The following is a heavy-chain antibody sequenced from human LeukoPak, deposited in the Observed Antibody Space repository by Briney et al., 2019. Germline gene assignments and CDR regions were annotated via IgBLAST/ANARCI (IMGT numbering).Heavy chain of an antibody. CDR1: GFSFSTHW. Sequence: GGSPRLSCVASGFSFSTHWMHWVRQVSGKGLLWVSRIHSNERETTYADSVKGRFSISRDNARNTLYLEMNSLRVEDTAVYYCGRGGTRGTVDYWGQGTPVTVSS. V-gene: IGHV3-74*01. J-gene: IGHJ4*02. D-gene: IGHD1-1*01. CDR2: IHSNERET. CDR3: GRGGTRGTVDY.